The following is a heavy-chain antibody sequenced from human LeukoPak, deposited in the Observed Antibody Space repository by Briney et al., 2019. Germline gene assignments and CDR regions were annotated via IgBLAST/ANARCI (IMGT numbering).Heavy chain of an antibody. D-gene: IGHD4-17*01. CDR1: GFTFRNYA. Sequence: GGSLRLSCTASGFTFRNYAMSWVRQAPGKGLEWVSGFSGSDGSTHYAEPAKGRFTISRDNSKNTLYLQMNSLRVEDTAVYYCARDATVKGDYYYMDVWGKGTTVTVSS. CDR2: FSGSDGST. V-gene: IGHV3-23*01. CDR3: ARDATVKGDYYYMDV. J-gene: IGHJ6*03.